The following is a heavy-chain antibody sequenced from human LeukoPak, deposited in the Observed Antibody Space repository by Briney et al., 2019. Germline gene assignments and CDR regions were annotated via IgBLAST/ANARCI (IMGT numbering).Heavy chain of an antibody. CDR3: AKGRFATIFYGLDV. CDR2: ISSSSSTI. Sequence: GGSLRLSCAASGFTFSDAWMSWVRQAPVKGLEWVSYISSSSSTIYYADSVKGRFTISRDNAKNSLYLQMNSLRAEDTAVYYCAKGRFATIFYGLDVWGQGTTVTVSS. D-gene: IGHD3-3*01. J-gene: IGHJ6*02. CDR1: GFTFSDAW. V-gene: IGHV3-48*01.